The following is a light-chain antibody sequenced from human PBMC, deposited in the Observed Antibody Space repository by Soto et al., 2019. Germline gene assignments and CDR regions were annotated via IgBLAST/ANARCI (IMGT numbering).Light chain of an antibody. CDR2: GAS. V-gene: IGKV3-11*01. CDR3: QQRSNWPIT. Sequence: EIVLTQSPATLSLSPGERAILSCRASQSVSTFLAWFQQKPGQAPRLLIYGASTRATGVPARFSGSGSGTDFTLTISSLEPEDFAVYYCQQRSNWPITFGQGTRLEIK. CDR1: QSVSTF. J-gene: IGKJ5*01.